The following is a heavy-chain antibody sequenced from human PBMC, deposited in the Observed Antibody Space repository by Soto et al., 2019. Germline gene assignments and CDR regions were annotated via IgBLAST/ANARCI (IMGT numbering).Heavy chain of an antibody. D-gene: IGHD1-26*01. CDR3: ARDDEGGSDCDLGY. CDR2: ISSDGSNK. CDR1: GFTFSSHA. Sequence: QVQLVESGGGVVQPGRSLRLSCSVSGFTFSSHAMHWVRQAPGKGLEWVALISSDGSNKYYADSVKGRFTTSRDNSKNTMYLQMNSLRGEDTAVYYWARDDEGGSDCDLGYWGQGALVTVSS. V-gene: IGHV3-30-3*01. J-gene: IGHJ4*02.